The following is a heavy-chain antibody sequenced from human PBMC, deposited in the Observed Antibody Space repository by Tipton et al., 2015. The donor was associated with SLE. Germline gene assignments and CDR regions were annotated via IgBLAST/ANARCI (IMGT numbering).Heavy chain of an antibody. CDR1: GGSTSSYY. V-gene: IGHV4-59*12. J-gene: IGHJ4*02. D-gene: IGHD1-26*01. CDR3: AREIGGGSNDY. CDR2: IYYSGST. Sequence: TLSLTCTVSGGSTSSYYWSWIRQPPGKGLEWIGYIYYSGSTNYNPSLKSRVTISVDTSKNQFSLKLSSVTAADTAVYYCAREIGGGSNDYWGQGTLVTVSS.